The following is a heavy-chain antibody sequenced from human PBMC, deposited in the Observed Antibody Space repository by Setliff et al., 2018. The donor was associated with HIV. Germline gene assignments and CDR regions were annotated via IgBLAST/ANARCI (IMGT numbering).Heavy chain of an antibody. V-gene: IGHV1-18*01. D-gene: IGHD4-17*01. Sequence: ASVKVSCKASGYTLTNYGISWVRQAPGQGLEWMGWISADNGDTNYPQKLQGRVTMTTDTSTSTAYLELRSLRSDDTAVYYCARVIDYGVLYWSYYMDVWGKGTTVTVSS. CDR2: ISADNGDT. J-gene: IGHJ6*03. CDR1: GYTLTNYG. CDR3: ARVIDYGVLYWSYYMDV.